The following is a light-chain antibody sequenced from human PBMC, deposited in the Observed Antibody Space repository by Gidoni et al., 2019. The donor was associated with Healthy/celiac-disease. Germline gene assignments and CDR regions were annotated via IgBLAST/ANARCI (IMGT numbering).Light chain of an antibody. CDR2: QDS. Sequence: SYELTQPPSVSVSPGQTASIPCSGDKLGDKYACWYQQKPGQSPVLVIYQDSKRPSGIPERFSGSNSGYTATLTISGTQAMDEADYYCQAWDSSTAVFGGGTKLTVL. CDR3: QAWDSSTAV. J-gene: IGLJ2*01. V-gene: IGLV3-1*01. CDR1: KLGDKY.